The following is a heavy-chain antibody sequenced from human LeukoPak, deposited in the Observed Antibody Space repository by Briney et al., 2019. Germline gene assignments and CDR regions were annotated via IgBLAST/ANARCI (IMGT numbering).Heavy chain of an antibody. J-gene: IGHJ4*02. Sequence: ASVKVSCKASGYTFTSYYMHWVRQAPGQGLEWMGIINPSGGSTSYAQKFQGRVTMTRDMSTSTVYMELSSLRSEDTAVYYCARNARLGGGDFDYFDYWGQGTLVTVSS. D-gene: IGHD2-21*01. V-gene: IGHV1-46*01. CDR1: GYTFTSYY. CDR2: INPSGGST. CDR3: ARNARLGGGDFDYFDY.